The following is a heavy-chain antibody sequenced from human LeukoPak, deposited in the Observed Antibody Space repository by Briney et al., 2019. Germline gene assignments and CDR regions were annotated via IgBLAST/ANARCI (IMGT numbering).Heavy chain of an antibody. CDR2: IYTSGSN. V-gene: IGHV4-4*07. Sequence: SETLSLTCTVSGGSISSYYWSWLRQPAGKGLEWIGRIYTSGSNNYNPSLKSRVTMSVDTSKNQFSLKLSSVTAADTAMYYCAREVADYGGYYYYHYMDVWGKGTTVTISS. CDR1: GGSISSYY. CDR3: AREVADYGGYYYYHYMDV. D-gene: IGHD4-23*01. J-gene: IGHJ6*03.